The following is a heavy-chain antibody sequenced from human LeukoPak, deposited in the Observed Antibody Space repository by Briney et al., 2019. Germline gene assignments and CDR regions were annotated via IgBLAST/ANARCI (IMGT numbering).Heavy chain of an antibody. CDR2: IYHTGST. CDR3: ARDISISWFYS. Sequence: SQTLSLTCTVSGGSISSDSNYWAWVRQPPGKGLQWIGSIYHTGSTFYNPSLMSRVSISIDSSKNQFSLKLSSVTVADTALYYCARDISISWFYSWGQGTLVSVSS. CDR1: GGSISSDSNY. D-gene: IGHD3-3*02. J-gene: IGHJ5*01. V-gene: IGHV4-39*07.